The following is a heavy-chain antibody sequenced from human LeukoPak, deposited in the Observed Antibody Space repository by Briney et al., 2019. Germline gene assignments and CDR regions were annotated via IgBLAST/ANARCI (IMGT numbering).Heavy chain of an antibody. CDR1: GFTFSSYG. CDR3: AKVLGYFDWLPPDY. Sequence: GGSLRLSCAASGFTFSSYGMHWVRQAPGKGLEWVAVISYDGSNKYYADSVKGRFTISRDNSKNTLYLQMNSLRAEDTAVYYCAKVLGYFDWLPPDYWGQGTLVTVSS. J-gene: IGHJ4*02. D-gene: IGHD3-9*01. CDR2: ISYDGSNK. V-gene: IGHV3-30*18.